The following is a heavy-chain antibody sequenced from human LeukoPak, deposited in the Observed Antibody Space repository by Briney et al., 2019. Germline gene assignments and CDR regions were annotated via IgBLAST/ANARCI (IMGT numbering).Heavy chain of an antibody. CDR2: IYYSGST. CDR1: GASISSSLYY. J-gene: IGHJ4*02. CDR3: ARHQYGGAAADRMEEFDY. V-gene: IGHV4-39*01. Sequence: SETLSLTCTVSGASISSSLYYWGWIRQPPGKGLERIGSIYYSGSTYYNPSLKSRVTISVDMSKNQFSLKLRSVTAADTAVYYCARHQYGGAAADRMEEFDYWGQGTLVTVSS. D-gene: IGHD6-13*01.